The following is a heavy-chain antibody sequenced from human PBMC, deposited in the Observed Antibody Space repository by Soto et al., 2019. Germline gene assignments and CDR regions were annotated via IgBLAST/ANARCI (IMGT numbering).Heavy chain of an antibody. J-gene: IGHJ4*02. Sequence: QVQLQESGPGLVKPSETLSLTCTVSGGSISNYYWSWIRQPPGKGLEWIGCIYYSGSTNYNPTLKSRVTTAVDTSKNQLSLKLSSVTAADTAVYYCARRYGYYFDYWGQGTLVTVSS. CDR2: IYYSGST. CDR1: GGSISNYY. V-gene: IGHV4-59*08. D-gene: IGHD4-17*01. CDR3: ARRYGYYFDY.